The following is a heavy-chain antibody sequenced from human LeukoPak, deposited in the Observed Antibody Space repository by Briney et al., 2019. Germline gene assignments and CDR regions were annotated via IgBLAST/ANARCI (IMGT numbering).Heavy chain of an antibody. D-gene: IGHD5-18*01. Sequence: PSETLSLTCTVSGGSISSYSWTWIRQPPGKGLEWIGYIYYSVSTNYNPSLKSRVTISVDTSKNQFSLKLTSATAADTAVYYCARGWGYSSYFDYWGQGTLVTVSS. J-gene: IGHJ4*02. V-gene: IGHV4-59*01. CDR1: GGSISSYS. CDR2: IYYSVST. CDR3: ARGWGYSSYFDY.